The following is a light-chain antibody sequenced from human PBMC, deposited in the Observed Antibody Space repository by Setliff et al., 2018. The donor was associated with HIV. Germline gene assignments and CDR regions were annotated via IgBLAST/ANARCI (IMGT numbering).Light chain of an antibody. Sequence: QSVLTQPASVSVSPGQSITISCTGTSGDVGGYNYVSWYQQHPGKAPKFMIYDVSKRPSGVSNRFSGSKSGNTASLTISGLQAEDEADYYCSSYTSSSTYVFGTGTKVTVL. J-gene: IGLJ1*01. CDR1: SGDVGGYNY. CDR2: DVS. V-gene: IGLV2-14*01. CDR3: SSYTSSSTYV.